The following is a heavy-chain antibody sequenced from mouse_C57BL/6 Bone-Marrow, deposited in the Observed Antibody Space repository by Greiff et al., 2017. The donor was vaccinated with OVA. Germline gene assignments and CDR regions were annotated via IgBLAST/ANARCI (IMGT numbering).Heavy chain of an antibody. CDR2: ISSGGSYT. Sequence: EVKLVESGGDLVKPGGSLKLSCAASGFTFSSYGMSWVRQTPDKRLEWVATISSGGSYTYYPDSVKGRFTISRDNAKNTLYLQMSSLKSEDTAMYYGARHDFYDGFSYAMDYWGQGTSVTVSS. CDR1: GFTFSSYG. J-gene: IGHJ4*01. D-gene: IGHD2-3*01. V-gene: IGHV5-6*01. CDR3: ARHDFYDGFSYAMDY.